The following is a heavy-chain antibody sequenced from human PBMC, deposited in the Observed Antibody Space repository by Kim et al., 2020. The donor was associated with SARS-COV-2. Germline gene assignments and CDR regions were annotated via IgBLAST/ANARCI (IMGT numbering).Heavy chain of an antibody. Sequence: TSTPSPRSGVTISVDTSKNQFSLKLSSVTAADTAVYYCARVGVLWSSKDYWGQGTLVTVSS. CDR3: ARVGVLWSSKDY. J-gene: IGHJ4*02. V-gene: IGHV4-34*01. D-gene: IGHD2-21*01.